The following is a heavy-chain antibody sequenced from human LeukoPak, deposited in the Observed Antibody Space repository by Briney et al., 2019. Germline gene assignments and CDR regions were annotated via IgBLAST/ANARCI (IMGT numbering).Heavy chain of an antibody. V-gene: IGHV3-9*03. CDR3: ASGGSSGYFDY. J-gene: IGHJ4*02. D-gene: IGHD3-22*01. Sequence: PGGSLRLSCAASGFTFDDYAMHWVRQAPGKGLEWVSGISWNSGSIGYADSVKGRFTISRDNAKNSLYLQMNSLRAEDMALYYCASGGSSGYFDYWGQGTLVSVSS. CDR2: ISWNSGSI. CDR1: GFTFDDYA.